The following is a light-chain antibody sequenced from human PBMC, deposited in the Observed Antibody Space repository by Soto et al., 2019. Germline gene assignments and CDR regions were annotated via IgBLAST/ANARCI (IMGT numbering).Light chain of an antibody. CDR3: QQNGSSPFT. CDR2: GAS. Sequence: EIVLTQSPGTLSLSPGARATLSCRASQSVGSNYLAWYQQKPGQAPRLLIYGASNRATGIPDRFSASGSGTDFTLTISRLTPEDFAVYYCQQNGSSPFTFGPGTKVDI. CDR1: QSVGSNY. J-gene: IGKJ3*01. V-gene: IGKV3-20*01.